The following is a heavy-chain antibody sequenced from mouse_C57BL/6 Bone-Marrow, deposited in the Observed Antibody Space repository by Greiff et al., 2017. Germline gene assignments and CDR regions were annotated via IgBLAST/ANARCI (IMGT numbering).Heavy chain of an antibody. CDR1: GYTFTSYW. CDR2: IDPSDSYT. Sequence: VKLQQPGAELVKPGASVKLSCKASGYTFTSYWMQWVKQRPGQGLEWIGEIDPSDSYTNYNQKFKGKATLTVDTSSSTAYMQLSSLTSEDSAVYYCARLSVDYWGQGTSVTVSS. J-gene: IGHJ4*01. V-gene: IGHV1-50*01. CDR3: ARLSVDY. D-gene: IGHD1-3*01.